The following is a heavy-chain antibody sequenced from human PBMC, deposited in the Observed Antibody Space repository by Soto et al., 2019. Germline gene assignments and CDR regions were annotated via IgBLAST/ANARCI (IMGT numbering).Heavy chain of an antibody. CDR3: ARDLGWAFDY. V-gene: IGHV3-48*02. Sequence: EVQLVESGGGLVQPGGSLRLSCAASGFTFSTFSMNWVRQAPGRGLEWIAYFGGDSRPISYADSVKGRFTISRDSAKNSLYLQMDSLRDEDTAVYYCARDLGWAFDYWGQGTLVTVSS. J-gene: IGHJ4*02. D-gene: IGHD6-19*01. CDR2: FGGDSRPI. CDR1: GFTFSTFS.